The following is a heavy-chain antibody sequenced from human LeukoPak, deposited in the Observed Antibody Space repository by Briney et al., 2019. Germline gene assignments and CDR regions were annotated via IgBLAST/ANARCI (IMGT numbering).Heavy chain of an antibody. D-gene: IGHD5-18*01. CDR3: ARDREGYSSYGILEY. CDR2: IIPIFGTA. CDR1: GGAFSSYA. Sequence: SVKVSCKASGGAFSSYAISWVRQAPGQGVEGMGRIIPIFGTANYAQKFPGRVTITTDESTSTAYMELSSLRSEDTAVYYCARDREGYSSYGILEYWGQGTLVTVSS. J-gene: IGHJ4*02. V-gene: IGHV1-69*05.